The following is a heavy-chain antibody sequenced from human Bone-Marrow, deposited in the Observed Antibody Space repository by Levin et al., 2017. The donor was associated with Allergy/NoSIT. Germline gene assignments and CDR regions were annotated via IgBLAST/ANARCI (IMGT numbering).Heavy chain of an antibody. CDR1: GYTFTSYD. D-gene: IGHD2-2*01. Sequence: GESLKISCKASGYTFTSYDINWVRQATGQGLEWMGWMNPNSGNTGYAQKFQGRVTMTRNTSISTAYMELSSLRSEDTAVYYCARGRTSCLVDYWGQGTLVTVSS. V-gene: IGHV1-8*01. CDR3: ARGRTSCLVDY. J-gene: IGHJ4*02. CDR2: MNPNSGNT.